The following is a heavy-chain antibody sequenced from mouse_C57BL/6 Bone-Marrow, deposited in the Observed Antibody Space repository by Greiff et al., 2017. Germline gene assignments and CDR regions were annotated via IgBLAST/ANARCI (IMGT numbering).Heavy chain of an antibody. J-gene: IGHJ3*01. Sequence: VQLQQSGPELVKPGASVKMSCKASGYTFTDYNMHWVKQSHGKSLEWIGYINPNNGGTSYNQKFKGKATLTVNKSSSTAYMELRSLTSEDSAVYYCARQLRLLAWFAYWGQGTLVTVSA. CDR2: INPNNGGT. CDR1: GYTFTDYN. V-gene: IGHV1-22*01. CDR3: ARQLRLLAWFAY. D-gene: IGHD3-2*02.